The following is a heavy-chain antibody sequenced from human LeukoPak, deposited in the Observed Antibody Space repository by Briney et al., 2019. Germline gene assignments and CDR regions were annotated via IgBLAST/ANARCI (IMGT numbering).Heavy chain of an antibody. V-gene: IGHV4-34*12. D-gene: IGHD2-2*01. CDR2: IIHSGST. Sequence: PSETLSLTCAVYGGSFSGHYWSWIRQPPGKGVEWIGEIIHSGSTNYNPSLKRRVTISIDTSKNQFSLKLSSVTAADTAVYYCARERREQLLPPYTRSVTYFDYWGQGALVTVSS. J-gene: IGHJ4*02. CDR1: GGSFSGHY. CDR3: ARERREQLLPPYTRSVTYFDY.